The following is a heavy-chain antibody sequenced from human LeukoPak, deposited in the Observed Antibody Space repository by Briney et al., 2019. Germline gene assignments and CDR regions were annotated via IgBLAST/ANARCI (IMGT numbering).Heavy chain of an antibody. CDR3: ARGKSGSYGLEDY. CDR1: GFTFSSYW. J-gene: IGHJ4*01. D-gene: IGHD1-26*01. CDR2: INGDGNTI. V-gene: IGHV3-74*01. Sequence: SGGSLRLSCAASGFTFSSYWMHWVRQAPGKGLVWVSRINGDGNTINYADSVRGRFTISRDNAKNTLYLQMNSLRAEDTAVYYCARGKSGSYGLEDYLGHGTLVTVSS.